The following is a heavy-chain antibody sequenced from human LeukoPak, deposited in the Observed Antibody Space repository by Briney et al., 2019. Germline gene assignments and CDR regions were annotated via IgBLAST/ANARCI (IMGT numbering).Heavy chain of an antibody. V-gene: IGHV3-33*01. D-gene: IGHD5-24*01. CDR2: IWFDGSNK. Sequence: GRSLRLSCAASGFTFSSYYMHWVRQAPGKGLEWVADIWFDGSNKYYADSVKRRFTIYRDNSKNTLYLHMNRLRAENTAVYYCARGGRDGYNTYYYYMDVWGKGTPVTVSS. CDR3: ARGGRDGYNTYYYYMDV. CDR1: GFTFSSYY. J-gene: IGHJ6*03.